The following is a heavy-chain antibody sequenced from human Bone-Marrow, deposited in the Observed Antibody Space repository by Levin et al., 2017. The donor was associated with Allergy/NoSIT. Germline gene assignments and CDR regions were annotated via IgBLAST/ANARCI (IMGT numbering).Heavy chain of an antibody. Sequence: GESLKISCAASDFTFSDYTMTWVRQSPGKGLEWVSSITSGSRYIFYADSVKGRFTVSRDNAKGSLYLHMDSLRAEDTAVYYCARAIREEQLVHIGYYFYYWGQGTLVTVSS. CDR2: ITSGSRYI. CDR1: DFTFSDYT. CDR3: ARAIREEQLVHIGYYFYY. D-gene: IGHD1-1*01. J-gene: IGHJ4*02. V-gene: IGHV3-21*01.